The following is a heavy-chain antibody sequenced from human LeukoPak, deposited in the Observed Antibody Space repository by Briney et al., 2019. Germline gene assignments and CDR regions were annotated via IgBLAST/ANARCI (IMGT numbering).Heavy chain of an antibody. CDR2: INWNGGST. CDR3: ARASGYSIGGSFGI. J-gene: IGHJ3*02. D-gene: IGHD5-18*01. V-gene: IGHV3-20*04. Sequence: GGSLRLSCAASGFTFDDYGMSWVRQAPGKGLEWVSGINWNGGSTGYADSVKGRFTISRDNAKNSLYLQMDSLRAEDTAFFYCARASGYSIGGSFGIWGQGTMVTVSS. CDR1: GFTFDDYG.